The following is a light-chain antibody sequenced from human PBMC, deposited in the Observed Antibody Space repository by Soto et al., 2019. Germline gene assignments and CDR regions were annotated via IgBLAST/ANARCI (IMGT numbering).Light chain of an antibody. CDR3: HQTYSPPLT. CDR2: GAT. J-gene: IGKJ5*01. Sequence: DVHMTQSPSSLSASVGYRVTITCRSSQSISNYLNWYQQNQGKPPRVIIYGATNVQSGVPSRFSGSGYGTDFTLTISNLRPEDFATYYCHQTYSPPLTFGQGTRLEIK. CDR1: QSISNY. V-gene: IGKV1-39*01.